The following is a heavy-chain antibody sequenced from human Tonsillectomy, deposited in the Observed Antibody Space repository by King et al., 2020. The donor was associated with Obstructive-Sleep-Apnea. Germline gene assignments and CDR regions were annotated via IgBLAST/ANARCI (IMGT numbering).Heavy chain of an antibody. CDR2: LSYDGSNK. D-gene: IGHD3-9*01. CDR3: ASTHYDILTGDDAFDI. J-gene: IGHJ3*02. V-gene: IGHV3-30-3*01. CDR1: GFTFSSYA. Sequence: VQLVESGGGVVQPGRSLRLSCAASGFTFSSYAMSWVRHAPGKGLEGVAVLSYDGSNKYYADSVKGRFTISRDNSKNTLDLKMNSLRAEDTAVYYCASTHYDILTGDDAFDIWGQGTLVTVSS.